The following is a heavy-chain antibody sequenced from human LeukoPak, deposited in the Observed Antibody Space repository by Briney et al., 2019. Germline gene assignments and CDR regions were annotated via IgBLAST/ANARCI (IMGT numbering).Heavy chain of an antibody. Sequence: GGSLRLSCAASGFTFSSNATHWVRQAPGKGLEYVSAISSNGGSTYYANSVKGRFTISRDNSKNTLYLQMGSLRAEDMAVYYCAREGGDGYSYFDYWGQGTLVTVSS. CDR1: GFTFSSNA. D-gene: IGHD5-18*01. CDR2: ISSNGGST. CDR3: AREGGDGYSYFDY. V-gene: IGHV3-64*01. J-gene: IGHJ4*02.